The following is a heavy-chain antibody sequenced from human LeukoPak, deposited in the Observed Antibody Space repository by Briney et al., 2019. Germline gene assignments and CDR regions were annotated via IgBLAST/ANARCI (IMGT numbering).Heavy chain of an antibody. J-gene: IGHJ6*03. Sequence: GESLKISCKGSGYSFTSYWIGWVRQAPGKGLEWVSIFYRGGSTYYADSVKGRFTVSRDNSKNILYLQMNSLRAEDTAVYYCARSQDGSGSYFYYFYIDVWGKGTTV. D-gene: IGHD3-10*01. CDR2: FYRGGST. V-gene: IGHV3-66*01. CDR3: ARSQDGSGSYFYYFYIDV. CDR1: GYSFTSYW.